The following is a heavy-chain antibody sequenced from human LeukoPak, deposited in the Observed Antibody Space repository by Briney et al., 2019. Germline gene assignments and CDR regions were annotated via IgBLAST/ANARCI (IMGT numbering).Heavy chain of an antibody. V-gene: IGHV1-69*04. D-gene: IGHD2-15*01. Sequence: ASVKVSCKASGGTFSSYAISWVRQAPGQGLEWMGRIIPILGIANYAQKFQGRVTITADKSTSTAYMELSSLRSDDTAVYYCARDHSGGSWLPDYWGQGTLVTVSS. CDR2: IIPILGIA. J-gene: IGHJ4*02. CDR3: ARDHSGGSWLPDY. CDR1: GGTFSSYA.